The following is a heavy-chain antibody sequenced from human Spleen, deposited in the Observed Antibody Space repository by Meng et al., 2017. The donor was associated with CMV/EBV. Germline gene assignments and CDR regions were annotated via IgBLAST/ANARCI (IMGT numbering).Heavy chain of an antibody. CDR3: AREVGYSSGWETFDY. Sequence: SETLSLTCTVSGGSISSGDYYWSWIRQPPGKGLEWIGYIYYSGSTNYNPSLKSRVTISVDTSKNQFSLKLSSVTAADTAVYYCAREVGYSSGWETFDYWGQGTLVTVSS. CDR1: GGSISSGDYY. D-gene: IGHD6-19*01. V-gene: IGHV4-61*08. CDR2: IYYSGST. J-gene: IGHJ4*02.